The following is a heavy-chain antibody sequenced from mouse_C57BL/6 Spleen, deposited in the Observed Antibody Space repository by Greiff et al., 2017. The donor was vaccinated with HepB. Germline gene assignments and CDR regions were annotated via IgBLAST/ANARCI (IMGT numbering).Heavy chain of an antibody. D-gene: IGHD2-5*01. CDR2: IDPSDSET. J-gene: IGHJ4*01. CDR1: GYTFTSYW. V-gene: IGHV1-52*01. CDR3: ARNSNYNYYAMDY. Sequence: VQLQQPGAELVRPGSSVKLSCKASGYTFTSYWMHWVKQRPIQGLEWIGNIDPSDSETHYNQKFKDKATVTVDKSSSTAYMQLSSLTSEDSAVYYCARNSNYNYYAMDYWGQGTSVTVSS.